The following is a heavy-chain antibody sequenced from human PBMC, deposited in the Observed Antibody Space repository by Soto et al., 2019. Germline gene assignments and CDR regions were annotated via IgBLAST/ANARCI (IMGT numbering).Heavy chain of an antibody. J-gene: IGHJ5*02. D-gene: IGHD3-22*01. CDR2: ISGSGGST. CDR1: GFTFSSYA. V-gene: IGHV3-23*01. CDR3: AKGITMLVVVIKT. Sequence: EVRLLVSGGGLVQPGGSLRLSCAASGFTFSSYAMTWVRQAPGKGLEWVSVISGSGGSTYYADSVKGRFTISRDNSKNMFYLEMNSLRAEDTAAYYCAKGITMLVVVIKTWGQGTLVSVSS.